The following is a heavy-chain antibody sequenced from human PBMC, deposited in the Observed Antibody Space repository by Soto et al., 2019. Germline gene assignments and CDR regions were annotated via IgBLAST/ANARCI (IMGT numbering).Heavy chain of an antibody. CDR3: ARGTHSYSGSHELDA. D-gene: IGHD1-26*01. V-gene: IGHV3-23*04. CDR1: GFIFGDHV. CDR2: ISGSGNSP. Sequence: EVQLVESGGRLVQRGGSLRLSCSGSGFIFGDHVMDWVRQAPGQGLEWVAGISGSGNSPFFRDSVKGRFTISRDNSKNTVYLEMNNLRDEYAAMYFCARGTHSYSGSHELDAWGLGTLVTVSS. J-gene: IGHJ5*02.